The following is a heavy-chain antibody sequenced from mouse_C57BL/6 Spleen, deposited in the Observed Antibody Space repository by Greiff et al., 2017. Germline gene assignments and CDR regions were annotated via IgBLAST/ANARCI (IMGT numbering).Heavy chain of an antibody. D-gene: IGHD1-1*01. V-gene: IGHV1-15*01. CDR3: TSSVVAHWYFDV. Sequence: VKLVESGAELVRPGASVTLSCKASGYTFTDYEMHWVKQTPVHGLEWIGAIDPETGGTAYNQKFKGKAILTADKSSSTAYMELRSLTSEDSAVYYCTSSVVAHWYFDVWGTGTTVTVSS. CDR1: GYTFTDYE. J-gene: IGHJ1*03. CDR2: IDPETGGT.